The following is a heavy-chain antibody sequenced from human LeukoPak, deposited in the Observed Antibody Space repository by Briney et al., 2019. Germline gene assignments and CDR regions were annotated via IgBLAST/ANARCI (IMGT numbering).Heavy chain of an antibody. J-gene: IGHJ4*02. Sequence: SETLSLTCTVFGGSISSYYWSWIRQPPGKGLEWIGYIYYSGSTNYNPSLKSRVTISVDTSKNQFSLKLSSVTAADTAVYYCARHAYYYDSSGYYDYWGQGTLVTVSS. V-gene: IGHV4-59*08. CDR2: IYYSGST. D-gene: IGHD3-22*01. CDR3: ARHAYYYDSSGYYDY. CDR1: GGSISSYY.